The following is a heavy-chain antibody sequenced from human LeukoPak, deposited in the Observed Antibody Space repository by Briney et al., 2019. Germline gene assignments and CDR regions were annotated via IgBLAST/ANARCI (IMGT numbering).Heavy chain of an antibody. CDR1: GFTFSSYG. D-gene: IGHD3-9*01. J-gene: IGHJ4*02. CDR2: IQKDGSYE. V-gene: IGHV3-30*02. Sequence: PGGPLRLSCAASGFTFSSYGMDWVRQAPGQGLEWVAFIQKDGSYEYYADSAKGRFTISRDNSKNTLYLEMNNLGTEDTAVYYCAKDQGTTGSYDYWGQGTLVTVSS. CDR3: AKDQGTTGSYDY.